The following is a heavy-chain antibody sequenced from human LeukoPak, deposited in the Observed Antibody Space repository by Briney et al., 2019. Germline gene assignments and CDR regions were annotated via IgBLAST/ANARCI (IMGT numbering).Heavy chain of an antibody. CDR3: ARGIPAAAGGNWFDP. D-gene: IGHD6-25*01. CDR1: GYTFTSYD. CDR2: MNPNSGNT. J-gene: IGHJ5*02. Sequence: ASVKVSCKASGYTFTSYDINWVRQAPGQGLEWMGWMNPNSGNTDYAQKFQGRVTMTSDTSISTAYMELSSLRSEDTAVYYCARGIPAAAGGNWFDPWGQGTLVTVSS. V-gene: IGHV1-8*01.